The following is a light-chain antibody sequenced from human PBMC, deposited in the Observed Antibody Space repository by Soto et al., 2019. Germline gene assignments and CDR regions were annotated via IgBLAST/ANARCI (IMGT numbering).Light chain of an antibody. CDR3: STLDDSLRAYV. CDR1: SSNIGTYY. J-gene: IGLJ1*01. Sequence: QSVLTQPPSASGTPGQRVTISCSGSSSNIGTYYVDWYQQLPGTAPKLLIHRNGQRPSGVPDRFSGSTSGTSASLAINGLRSEDEADDYCSTLDDSLRAYVIGAGTKLPVL. CDR2: RNG. V-gene: IGLV1-47*01.